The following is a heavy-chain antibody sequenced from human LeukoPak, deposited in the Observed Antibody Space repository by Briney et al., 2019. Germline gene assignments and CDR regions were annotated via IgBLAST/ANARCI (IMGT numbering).Heavy chain of an antibody. CDR1: GFTFGSYW. V-gene: IGHV3-7*01. Sequence: GGSLRLSCAASGFTFGSYWMSWVRQAPGKGLEWVANIKQDGSEKYYVDSVKGRFTISRDNAKNSLYLQMNSLRAEDTAVYYCARDGWATSDYWGQGTLVTVSS. J-gene: IGHJ4*02. CDR2: IKQDGSEK. D-gene: IGHD3-10*01. CDR3: ARDGWATSDY.